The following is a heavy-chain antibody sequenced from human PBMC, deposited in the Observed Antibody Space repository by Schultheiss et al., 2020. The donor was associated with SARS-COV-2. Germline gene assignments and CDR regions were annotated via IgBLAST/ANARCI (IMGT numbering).Heavy chain of an antibody. CDR1: GFTFSSYA. Sequence: GGSLRLSCAASGFTFSSYAMHWVRQAPGKGLEWVAVISYDGINKYYADSVKGRFTISRDNSKNTLYLQMNSLRAEDTTVYYCARGGELRFLEWLLGSMDVWGQGTTVTVSS. V-gene: IGHV3-30*01. J-gene: IGHJ6*02. CDR3: ARGGELRFLEWLLGSMDV. CDR2: ISYDGINK. D-gene: IGHD3-3*01.